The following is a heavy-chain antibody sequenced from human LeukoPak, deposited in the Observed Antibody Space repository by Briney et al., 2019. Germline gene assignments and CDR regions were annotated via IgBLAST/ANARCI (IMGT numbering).Heavy chain of an antibody. CDR1: GGSISSYY. D-gene: IGHD6-6*01. V-gene: IGHV4-59*01. J-gene: IGHJ4*02. Sequence: PSETLSLTCTVSGGSISSYYWSWIRQPPGKGLEWIGYIYYSGSTNYNPSLKSRVTISVDTSKNQFSLKLSSVTAADTAVYYCARDSGFGQLYLAYWGQGTLVTVSS. CDR3: ARDSGFGQLYLAY. CDR2: IYYSGST.